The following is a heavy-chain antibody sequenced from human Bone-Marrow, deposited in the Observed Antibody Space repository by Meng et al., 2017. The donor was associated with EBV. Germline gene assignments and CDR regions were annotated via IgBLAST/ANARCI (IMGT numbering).Heavy chain of an antibody. D-gene: IGHD3-22*01. CDR1: GGSLSSSSYY. CDR3: AREYDSSGYSDY. V-gene: IGHV4-39*07. CDR2: IYYSGST. Sequence: QLLLQEAGPGPLTPLDPPPFPCTVSGGSLSSSSYYWGWIRQPQGKGLEWIVSIYYSGSTYYNPSLKSRVTISVDTSKNQFSLKLSSVTAADTAVYYCAREYDSSGYSDYWGQGTLVTVSS. J-gene: IGHJ4*02.